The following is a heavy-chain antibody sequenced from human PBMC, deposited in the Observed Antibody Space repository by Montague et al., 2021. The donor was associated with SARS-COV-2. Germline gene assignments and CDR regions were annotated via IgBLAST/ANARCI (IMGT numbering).Heavy chain of an antibody. J-gene: IGHJ4*02. V-gene: IGHV4-4*02. CDR2: IYHSGST. CDR1: GGSISSSNW. Sequence: SETLSLTCAVPGGSISSSNWWSWVRQPPGKGLEWIGDIYHSGSTNYNPSLKSRVTISVDKSKNQFSLKVSSVTAADTAVYYCAGGTIWFGELLTVWYFDYWGQGTLVTVSS. D-gene: IGHD3-10*01. CDR3: AGGTIWFGELLTVWYFDY.